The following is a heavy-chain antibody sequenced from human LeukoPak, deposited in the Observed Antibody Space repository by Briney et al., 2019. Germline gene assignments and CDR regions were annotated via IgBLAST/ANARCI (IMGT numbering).Heavy chain of an antibody. J-gene: IGHJ4*02. D-gene: IGHD2-2*01. Sequence: ASVKVSCKASGYTFTSYGISWVRQAPGQGLEWMGWISAYNGNTNYAQKLQGRVTMTTDTSTSTAYMELRSLRSDDTAVYYCARDRGDIVVVPTHYWGQGTLVTVSP. CDR1: GYTFTSYG. CDR2: ISAYNGNT. CDR3: ARDRGDIVVVPTHY. V-gene: IGHV1-18*01.